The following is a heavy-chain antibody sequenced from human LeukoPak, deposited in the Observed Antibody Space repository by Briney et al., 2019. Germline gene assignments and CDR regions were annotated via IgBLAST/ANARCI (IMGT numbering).Heavy chain of an antibody. V-gene: IGHV1-2*02. Sequence: ASVKVSCKASGYTFTGYYMHWVRPAPGQGLVWMGWINPNSGGTNYAQKFQGRVTMTRDTSISTAYMELSRLRSDDTAVYYCARAPYCSSTSCQARFDYWGQGTLVTVSS. CDR2: INPNSGGT. D-gene: IGHD2-2*01. J-gene: IGHJ4*02. CDR3: ARAPYCSSTSCQARFDY. CDR1: GYTFTGYY.